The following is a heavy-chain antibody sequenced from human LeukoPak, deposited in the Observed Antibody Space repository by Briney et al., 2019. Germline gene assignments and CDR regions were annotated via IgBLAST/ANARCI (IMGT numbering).Heavy chain of an antibody. CDR3: VKLVGVGELFWGHFLEDF. CDR2: ISGSGDST. Sequence: GGSLRLSCAASGFPFSSYAMSWVRQAPGKGLEWVSAISGSGDSTYYADSVKGRFTISRDNSKNTLYLQMNSLRAEDTAVYYCVKLVGVGELFWGHFLEDFWGQGTLVTVSS. D-gene: IGHD3-10*01. CDR1: GFPFSSYA. V-gene: IGHV3-23*01. J-gene: IGHJ4*02.